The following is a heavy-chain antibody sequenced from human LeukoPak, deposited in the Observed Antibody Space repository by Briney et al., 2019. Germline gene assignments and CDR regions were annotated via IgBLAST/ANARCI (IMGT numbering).Heavy chain of an antibody. CDR1: GYTFTSYG. V-gene: IGHV1-8*01. J-gene: IGHJ3*02. D-gene: IGHD6-13*01. Sequence: ASVKVSCKASGYTFTSYGINWVRQATGQGLEWIGWTNPKSGYTGYVLKFQGRATMTRNTSISTAYMELSSLRSEDTAVYYCARGNRLYSSSWSSLPFDIWGQGTMVTVSS. CDR3: ARGNRLYSSSWSSLPFDI. CDR2: TNPKSGYT.